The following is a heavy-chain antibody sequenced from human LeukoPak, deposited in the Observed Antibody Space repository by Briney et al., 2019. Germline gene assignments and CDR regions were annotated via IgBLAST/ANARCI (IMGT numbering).Heavy chain of an antibody. D-gene: IGHD1-7*01. J-gene: IGHJ4*02. CDR1: GYTFTSYG. Sequence: ASVNVTCKASGYTFTSYGISWVRQAPGKGLEWMGLINYNSGGTNYAQTFQGRVAMTRDTSISTAYMELSRLRSDDTAVYYCARYNWNYGPPAFDYWGQGTLVTVSS. CDR3: ARYNWNYGPPAFDY. V-gene: IGHV1-2*02. CDR2: INYNSGGT.